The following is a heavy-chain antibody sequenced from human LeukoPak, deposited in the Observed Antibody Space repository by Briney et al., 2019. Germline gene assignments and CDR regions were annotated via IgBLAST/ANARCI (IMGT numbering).Heavy chain of an antibody. CDR3: ARQGAEYSSGWTDFDY. CDR2: IYPGDSDT. CDR1: GYSFTSYW. J-gene: IGHJ4*02. D-gene: IGHD6-19*01. Sequence: GESLKISCKGSGYSFTSYWIGWVRQMPGKGLEWMGIIYPGDSDTRYSPSFQGQVTISADKSISTAYLQWSSLKASDTAMYYCARQGAEYSSGWTDFDYWGQGTLVTVSS. V-gene: IGHV5-51*01.